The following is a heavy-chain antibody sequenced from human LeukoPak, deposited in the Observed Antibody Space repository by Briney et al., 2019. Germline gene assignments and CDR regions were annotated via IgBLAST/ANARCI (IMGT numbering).Heavy chain of an antibody. CDR2: INHSGST. V-gene: IGHV4-34*01. CDR1: GGSFSGYY. Sequence: PSETLSLTCAVYGGSFSGYYWSWIRQPPGKGLEWIGEINHSGSTNYNPSLKSRVTISVDTSKNQFSLKLSSVTAADTAVYYCARGVRYFDWLLRYFDLWGRGTLVTVSS. CDR3: ARGVRYFDWLLRYFDL. D-gene: IGHD3-9*01. J-gene: IGHJ2*01.